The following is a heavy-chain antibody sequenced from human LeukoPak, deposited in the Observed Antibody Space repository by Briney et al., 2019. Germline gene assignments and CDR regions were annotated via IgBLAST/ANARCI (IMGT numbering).Heavy chain of an antibody. V-gene: IGHV4-59*01. CDR2: FYYSGST. Sequence: SETLSLTCTVSGGSISSYYWSWIRQPPGKGLEWIGYFYYSGSTNYNPSLKSRVTISVDTSKNQFSLKLSSVTAADTAVYYCARDFASGYYGSGSYFDYWGQGTLVTVSS. D-gene: IGHD3-10*01. CDR1: GGSISSYY. CDR3: ARDFASGYYGSGSYFDY. J-gene: IGHJ4*02.